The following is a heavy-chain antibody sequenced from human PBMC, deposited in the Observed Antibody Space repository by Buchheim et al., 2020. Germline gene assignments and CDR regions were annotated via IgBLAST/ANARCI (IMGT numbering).Heavy chain of an antibody. Sequence: QVQLVQSGAEVKKPGASVKVSCKASGYTFTSYYMHWVRQAPGQGLEWVGIINPSGARTSYAQKFKGRVTVTRDTSTSTVYMELASLRSEDTAVYYCARDLDSGSLGGMDVWGQGTT. CDR2: INPSGART. V-gene: IGHV1-46*01. J-gene: IGHJ6*02. CDR3: ARDLDSGSLGGMDV. D-gene: IGHD1-26*01. CDR1: GYTFTSYY.